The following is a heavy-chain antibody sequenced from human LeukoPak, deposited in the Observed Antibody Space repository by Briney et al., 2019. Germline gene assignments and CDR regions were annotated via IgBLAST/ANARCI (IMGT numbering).Heavy chain of an antibody. CDR3: AKGRDSSGRQYFQH. CDR2: ISGSGGST. V-gene: IGHV3-23*01. J-gene: IGHJ1*01. CDR1: GFTFSSYA. Sequence: GGSLRLSCAVSGFTFSSYAMSWARQAPGKGLEWVSHISGSGGSTYYADSVKGRFTISRDNSMNTLYLQMNSLRAEDTAVYFCAKGRDSSGRQYFQHWGQGTLVTVSS. D-gene: IGHD3-22*01.